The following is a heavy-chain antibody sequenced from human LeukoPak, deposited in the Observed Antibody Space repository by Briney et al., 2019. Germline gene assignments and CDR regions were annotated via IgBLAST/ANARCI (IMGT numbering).Heavy chain of an antibody. J-gene: IGHJ6*02. CDR3: ARDSSSWGNYGMDV. Sequence: GASVKVSCEAPGYTFTGYYMHWVRQAPGQGLEWMGWINPNSGGTNYAQKFQGRVTMTRDTSISTAYMELSRLRSDDTAVYYCARDSSSWGNYGMDVWGQGTTVTVSS. D-gene: IGHD6-13*01. V-gene: IGHV1-2*02. CDR2: INPNSGGT. CDR1: GYTFTGYY.